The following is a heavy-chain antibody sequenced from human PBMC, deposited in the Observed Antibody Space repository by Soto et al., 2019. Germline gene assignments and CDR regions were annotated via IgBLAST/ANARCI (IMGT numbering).Heavy chain of an antibody. CDR1: CYTFTSYG. J-gene: IGHJ4*02. V-gene: IGHV1-18*01. CDR2: ISGYNGNT. D-gene: IGHD3-9*01. CDR3: ARDWGRGQFLTNKDY. Sequence: GAPVKVSCKASCYTFTSYGISWVRQAPGQGLEWMGWISGYNGNTNYAQNLQGRVTMTTDTSTNTAYMELRSLRSDDTAVYYCARDWGRGQFLTNKDYWGQGTLVTVSS.